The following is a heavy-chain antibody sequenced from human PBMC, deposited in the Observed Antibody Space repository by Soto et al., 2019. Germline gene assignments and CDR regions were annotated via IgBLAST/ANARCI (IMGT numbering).Heavy chain of an antibody. D-gene: IGHD3-22*01. V-gene: IGHV1-2*04. CDR1: GYTFTGYY. Sequence: ASVKVSCKASGYTFTGYYMHWVRQAPGQGLEWMGWINPNSGGTNYAQKFQGWVTMTRDTSISTAYMELSRLRSDDTAVYYCARPSTRIPGYDSPQYYYGMDVWGQGTTVTVSS. CDR2: INPNSGGT. J-gene: IGHJ6*02. CDR3: ARPSTRIPGYDSPQYYYGMDV.